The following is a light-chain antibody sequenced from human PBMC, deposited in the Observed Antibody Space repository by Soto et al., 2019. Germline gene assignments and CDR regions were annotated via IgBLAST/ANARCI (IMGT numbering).Light chain of an antibody. CDR1: SSDVGSYNL. V-gene: IGLV2-14*02. Sequence: QSVLTQPASXSGSPGQSITISCTGTSSDVGSYNLVSWYQQHPGKAPKLMIYEGSKRPSGVSNRFSGSKSGNTASLTISGLQAEDEADYYCSSYASSTTPYVFGTGTKVTVL. CDR3: SSYASSTTPYV. CDR2: EGS. J-gene: IGLJ1*01.